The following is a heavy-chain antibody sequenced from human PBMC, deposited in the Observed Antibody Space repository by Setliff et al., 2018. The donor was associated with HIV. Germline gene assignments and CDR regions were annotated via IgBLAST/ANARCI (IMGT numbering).Heavy chain of an antibody. J-gene: IGHJ3*02. Sequence: ASVKVSCKASGGRFRTYAISWVRQAPGQGLEWMGWISNYNGNTNYAQKFHGRVTMTTDTSTRTAYMEMRGLTYDDTAVYYCARASGGNSVENGFDIWGQGTMVTVSS. CDR2: ISNYNGNT. CDR1: GGRFRTYA. V-gene: IGHV1-18*01. CDR3: ARASGGNSVENGFDI. D-gene: IGHD1-26*01.